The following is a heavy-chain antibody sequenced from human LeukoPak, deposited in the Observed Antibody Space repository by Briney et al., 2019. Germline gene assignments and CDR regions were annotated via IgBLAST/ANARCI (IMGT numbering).Heavy chain of an antibody. D-gene: IGHD6-13*01. CDR2: IYYSGST. CDR3: ARGRRSSWAIGYYYYYYMDV. Sequence: SETLSLTCTVSGGSISRHYWSWIRQPPGKGLEWIGYIYYSGSTNYNPSLKSRVTISVDTSKNQFSLKLSSVTAADTAVYYCARGRRSSWAIGYYYYYYMDVWGKGTTVTVSS. J-gene: IGHJ6*03. CDR1: GGSISRHY. V-gene: IGHV4-59*11.